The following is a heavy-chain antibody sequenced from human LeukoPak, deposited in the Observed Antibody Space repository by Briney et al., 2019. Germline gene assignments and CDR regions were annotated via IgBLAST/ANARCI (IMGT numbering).Heavy chain of an antibody. J-gene: IGHJ4*02. D-gene: IGHD6-19*01. Sequence: GGSLRLSCAASGFTFSSYSMNWVRQAPGKGLEWVSYISSSSRTIYYADSVKGRFTISRDNAKNSLYLQMNSLRDEDTAVYYCARDLPPGSSGWYLGYWGQGTLGTGSS. CDR3: ARDLPPGSSGWYLGY. V-gene: IGHV3-48*02. CDR2: ISSSSRTI. CDR1: GFTFSSYS.